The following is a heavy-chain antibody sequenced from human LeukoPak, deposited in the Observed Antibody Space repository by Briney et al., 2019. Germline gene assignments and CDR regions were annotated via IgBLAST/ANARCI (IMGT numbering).Heavy chain of an antibody. D-gene: IGHD4-11*01. CDR2: IRSKAYGGTT. CDR3: TRDSSTVTPHYYYGMDV. CDR1: GFTFGDYA. J-gene: IGHJ6*02. Sequence: GGSLRLSCTASGFTFGDYAMSWVRQAPGKGLEWVGFIRSKAYGGTTEYAASVKGRFTISRGDSKGIAYLQMNSLKTEDTAVYYCTRDSSTVTPHYYYGMDVWGQGTTVTVSS. V-gene: IGHV3-49*04.